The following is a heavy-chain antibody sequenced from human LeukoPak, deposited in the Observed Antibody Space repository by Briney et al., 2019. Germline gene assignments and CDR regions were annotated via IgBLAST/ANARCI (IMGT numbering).Heavy chain of an antibody. CDR1: GFIFSSSA. CDR2: ISSTGDAT. D-gene: IGHD5-18*01. V-gene: IGHV3-23*01. J-gene: IGHJ5*02. CDR3: VKHQGYGWFVP. Sequence: GGSLRLSCATSGFIFSSSAMTWVRQAPGKGLDWVSSISSTGDATYYADSVRGRFSISRDDSKNTVYLQMYGLRGEDTAIYYCVKHQGYGWFVPWGRGTLVTVSS.